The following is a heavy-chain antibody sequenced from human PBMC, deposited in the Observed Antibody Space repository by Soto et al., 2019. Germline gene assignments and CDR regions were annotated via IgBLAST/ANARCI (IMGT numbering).Heavy chain of an antibody. CDR1: GYTYTSNA. D-gene: IGHD3-16*01. Sequence: VASVKPSCKDSGYTYTSNAMHWVRQAPGQRLEWMGWINAGNGNTKYSQKFQGRVTITRDTSASTAYMELSSLRSEDTAVYYCARGEFLSYDDYWGQGTLVTVSS. V-gene: IGHV1-3*01. CDR3: ARGEFLSYDDY. CDR2: INAGNGNT. J-gene: IGHJ4*02.